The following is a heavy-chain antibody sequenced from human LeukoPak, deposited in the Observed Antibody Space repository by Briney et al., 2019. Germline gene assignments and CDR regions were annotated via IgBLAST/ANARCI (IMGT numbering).Heavy chain of an antibody. CDR3: ARSYCGGDCYWTIDY. D-gene: IGHD2-21*02. CDR1: GYTFTVYY. V-gene: IGHV1-2*02. J-gene: IGHJ4*02. Sequence: ASVTVSCKASGYTFTVYYMHWVRQAPGQGLTWMGWINPNTGVTNYAQKFQGRVTMTRATSINTAYMELDRLTSDDTAIYYCARSYCGGDCYWTIDYWGQGTLVTVSS. CDR2: INPNTGVT.